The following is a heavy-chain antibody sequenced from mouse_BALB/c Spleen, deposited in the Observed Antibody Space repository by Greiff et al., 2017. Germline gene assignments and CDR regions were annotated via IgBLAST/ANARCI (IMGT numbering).Heavy chain of an antibody. D-gene: IGHD4-1*01. CDR3: ARLGAFAY. J-gene: IGHJ3*01. Sequence: EVKLMESGGGLVQPGGSLKLSCAASGFTFSSYTMSWVRQTPEKRLEWVAYISNGGGSTYYPDTVKGRFTISRDNAKNTLYLQMSSLKSEDTAMYYCARLGAFAYWGQGTLVTVSA. V-gene: IGHV5-12-2*01. CDR1: GFTFSSYT. CDR2: ISNGGGST.